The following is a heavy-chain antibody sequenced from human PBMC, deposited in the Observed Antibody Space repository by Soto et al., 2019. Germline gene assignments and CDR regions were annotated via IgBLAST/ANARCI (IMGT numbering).Heavy chain of an antibody. CDR3: TRSSSPPEYYYYMDV. Sequence: GGSLRLSCAASGFTFSGSAMHWVRQASGKGLEWVGRIRSKANSYATAYAASVKGRFTISRDDSKNTAYLQMNSLKTEDTAVYYCTRSSSPPEYYYYMDVWGKGTTVTVSS. J-gene: IGHJ6*03. CDR1: GFTFSGSA. CDR2: IRSKANSYAT. V-gene: IGHV3-73*01. D-gene: IGHD6-6*01.